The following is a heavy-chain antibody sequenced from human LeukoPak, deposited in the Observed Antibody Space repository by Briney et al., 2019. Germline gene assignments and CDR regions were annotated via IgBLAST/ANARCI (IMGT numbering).Heavy chain of an antibody. CDR3: AREVSASYDN. J-gene: IGHJ4*02. Sequence: SETLSLTCTVSGGSISSSSYYWGWIRQPPGKGLEWIGSIYYSGSTFYNPSPRSRVTISVDTSNSQFSLKVMSVTAADTAVYYCAREVSASYDNWGRGTLVTVSS. CDR1: GGSISSSSYY. CDR2: IYYSGST. V-gene: IGHV4-39*02. D-gene: IGHD2-2*01.